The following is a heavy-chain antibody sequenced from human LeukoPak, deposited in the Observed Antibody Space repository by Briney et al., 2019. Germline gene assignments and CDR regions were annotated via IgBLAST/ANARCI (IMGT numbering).Heavy chain of an antibody. J-gene: IGHJ5*02. Sequence: WASVTVSCKASGYTFTNYTMNWVRQAPGQGLEWMGWISAYNGNTNYAQKLQGRVTMTTDTSTSTAYMELRSLRSDDTAVYYCARGYYYDSRAPYNWFDPWGQGTLVTVSS. CDR1: GYTFTNYT. CDR2: ISAYNGNT. D-gene: IGHD3-22*01. V-gene: IGHV1-18*01. CDR3: ARGYYYDSRAPYNWFDP.